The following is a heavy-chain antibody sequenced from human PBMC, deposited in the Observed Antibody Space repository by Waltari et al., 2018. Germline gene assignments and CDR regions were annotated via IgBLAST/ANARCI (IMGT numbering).Heavy chain of an antibody. CDR1: GGSISSYY. CDR3: ARGSYQLYHYYYYYYMDV. J-gene: IGHJ6*03. CDR2: IYYSGST. Sequence: QVQLQESGPGLVKPSETLSLTCTVSGGSISSYYWSWIRQPPGKGLEWIGYIYYSGSTNYNPSLKSRVTMSVDTSKNQFSLKLSSVTAADTAVYYCARGSYQLYHYYYYYYMDVWGKGTTVTVSS. D-gene: IGHD2-2*01. V-gene: IGHV4-59*12.